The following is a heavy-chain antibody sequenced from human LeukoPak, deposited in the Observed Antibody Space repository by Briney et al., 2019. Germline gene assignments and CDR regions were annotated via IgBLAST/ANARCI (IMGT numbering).Heavy chain of an antibody. V-gene: IGHV4-30-4*08. Sequence: SETLSLTCTVSGGSISSGDYYWSWIRQPPGKGLEWIGYIYYSGSTYYNPSLKNRVTISVDTSKNQFSLKLSSVTAADTAVYYCARVWGIFSYYCYYYMDVWGKGTTVTVSS. J-gene: IGHJ6*03. D-gene: IGHD6-13*01. CDR1: GGSISSGDYY. CDR2: IYYSGST. CDR3: ARVWGIFSYYCYYYMDV.